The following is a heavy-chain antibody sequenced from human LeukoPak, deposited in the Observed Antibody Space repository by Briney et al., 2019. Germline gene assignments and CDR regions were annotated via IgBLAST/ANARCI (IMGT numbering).Heavy chain of an antibody. J-gene: IGHJ4*02. V-gene: IGHV4-4*02. CDR3: ARVTYDFWSATIDY. CDR2: IYHSGST. D-gene: IGHD3-3*01. Sequence: SGTLSLTCAVSGGSISSSSWWSWVRQPPGKGLEWIGEIYHSGSTNYDPSLKSRVTISVDKSKNQFSLKLSSVTAADTAVYYCARVTYDFWSATIDYWGQGTLVTVSS. CDR1: GGSISSSSW.